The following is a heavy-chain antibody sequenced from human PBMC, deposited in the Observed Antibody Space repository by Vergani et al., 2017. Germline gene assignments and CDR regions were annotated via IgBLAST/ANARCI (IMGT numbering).Heavy chain of an antibody. CDR2: INTGNGNT. J-gene: IGHJ4*02. Sequence: QVQLVQSGAEVKKPGASVKVSCKASGYTFTSYAMHWVRQAPGQRLEWMGWINTGNGNTKYSQKFQGRVTITRDTSASTAYMELSSLRSEDTAVYYCARDCGEYSSGWSVSYYFDYWGQGTLVTVSS. D-gene: IGHD6-19*01. V-gene: IGHV1-3*04. CDR1: GYTFTSYA. CDR3: ARDCGEYSSGWSVSYYFDY.